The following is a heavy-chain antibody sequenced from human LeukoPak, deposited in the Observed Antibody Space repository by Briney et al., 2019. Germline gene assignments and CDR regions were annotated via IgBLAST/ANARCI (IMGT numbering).Heavy chain of an antibody. CDR3: ARGAYCGGDCPLPNSLY. CDR1: GFTFSDYY. V-gene: IGHV3-11*04. CDR2: ISSSGSTI. D-gene: IGHD2-21*01. J-gene: IGHJ4*02. Sequence: PGGSLRLSCAASGFTFSDYYMSWIRQAPGKGLEWVSYISSSGSTIYYADSVKGRFTISRDNAKNTLYLQMNSLTAEDTAVYYCARGAYCGGDCPLPNSLYWGRGTLVTVSS.